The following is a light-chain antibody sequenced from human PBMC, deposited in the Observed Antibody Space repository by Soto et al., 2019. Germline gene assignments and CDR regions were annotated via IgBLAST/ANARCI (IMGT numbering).Light chain of an antibody. Sequence: IVMTQSPLSLPGTPGEPASISSRSSQSLLHSNGYNYLDWYLQKPGQSPQLLIYLGSNRSSGVTGRLSGRGSGSDFTLNISSAVAEDVGVSYCVRDLHTPYSFGRENRLVSK. V-gene: IGKV2-28*01. CDR1: QSLLHSNGYNY. CDR2: LGS. CDR3: VRDLHTPYS. J-gene: IGKJ2*01.